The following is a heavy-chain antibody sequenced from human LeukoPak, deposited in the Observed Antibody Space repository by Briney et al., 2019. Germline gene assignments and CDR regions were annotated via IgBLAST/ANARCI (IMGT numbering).Heavy chain of an antibody. V-gene: IGHV1-69*04. Sequence: GSSVKVSCKASGGTFSSYAISWVRQVPGQGLEWMGRIIPILGIANYAQKFQGRVTITADKSTSTAYMELSSLRSEDTAVYYCARDSSGYYADYWGQGTLVTVSS. J-gene: IGHJ4*02. CDR2: IIPILGIA. CDR1: GGTFSSYA. CDR3: ARDSSGYYADY. D-gene: IGHD3-22*01.